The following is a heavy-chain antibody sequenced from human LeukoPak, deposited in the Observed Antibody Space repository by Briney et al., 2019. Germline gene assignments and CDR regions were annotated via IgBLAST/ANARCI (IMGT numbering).Heavy chain of an antibody. CDR3: ARLTAAAGTHYYYGMDV. CDR1: GGSFSGYY. D-gene: IGHD6-13*01. Sequence: SETLSLTCAVYGGSFSGYYWSWIRQPPGKGLEWIGEINHSGSTNYNPSLKSRVTISVDTSKNQFSLKLSSVTAADTAVYYCARLTAAAGTHYYYGMDVWGQGTTVTVSS. CDR2: INHSGST. J-gene: IGHJ6*02. V-gene: IGHV4-34*01.